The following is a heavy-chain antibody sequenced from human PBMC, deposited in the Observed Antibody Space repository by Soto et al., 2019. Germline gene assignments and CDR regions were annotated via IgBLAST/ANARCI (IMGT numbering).Heavy chain of an antibody. CDR1: GGSISSSSYY. J-gene: IGHJ4*02. CDR2: IYYSGTT. Sequence: QVQLQESGPGLVKPSETLSLTCTVSGGSISSSSYYWGWIRQPPGKGLEWIGRIYYSGTTYYNPSLKSLVTISLSTFNNQFSLKLISVTAAHPAVYYCASRRRHGYGTFHYWGQGTLVTVSS. D-gene: IGHD5-12*01. V-gene: IGHV4-39*01. CDR3: ASRRRHGYGTFHY.